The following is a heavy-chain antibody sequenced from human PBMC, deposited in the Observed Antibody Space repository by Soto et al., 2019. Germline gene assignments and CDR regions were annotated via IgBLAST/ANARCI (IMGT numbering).Heavy chain of an antibody. CDR1: GFTYSPYW. D-gene: IGHD2-8*02. V-gene: IGHV3-7*04. Sequence: EVQVVESGGGLVQPGGSLRLSCAASGFTYSPYWMTWVRQAPGKGLEWVANIKQDASENFYVDSVKGRFTISRDNAKNSLYLQMNSLRVEDTAVYYCARDSGPREYDAFDIWGQGTMVTVSS. J-gene: IGHJ3*02. CDR2: IKQDASEN. CDR3: ARDSGPREYDAFDI.